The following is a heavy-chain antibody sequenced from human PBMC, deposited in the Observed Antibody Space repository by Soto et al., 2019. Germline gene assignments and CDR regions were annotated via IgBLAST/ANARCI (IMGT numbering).Heavy chain of an antibody. CDR1: GFTFSEYA. CDR3: AKDSNDPFDI. CDR2: VGGVGSYT. D-gene: IGHD7-27*01. V-gene: IGHV3-23*01. J-gene: IGHJ3*02. Sequence: EARLLESGGGLVQPGGSLRLSCAASGFTFSEYAMSWVRQAPGKGLEWVSVVGGVGSYTSYADSVKGRFIVSRDNSKNTLYLQMHSLRADDTAVYYCAKDSNDPFDIWGQGTLVTVSS.